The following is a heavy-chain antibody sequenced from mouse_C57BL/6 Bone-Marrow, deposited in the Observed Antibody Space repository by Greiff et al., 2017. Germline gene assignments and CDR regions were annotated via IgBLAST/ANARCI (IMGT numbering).Heavy chain of an antibody. Sequence: VKLQESGAELARPGASVKLSCKASGYTFTSYGISWVKQRTGQGLEWIGEIYPRSGNTYYNEKFKGKATLTADKSSSTAYMELRSLTSEDSAVYFCAREAVITTVPYFDYWGQGTTLTVSS. D-gene: IGHD1-1*01. J-gene: IGHJ2*01. V-gene: IGHV1-81*01. CDR2: IYPRSGNT. CDR3: AREAVITTVPYFDY. CDR1: GYTFTSYG.